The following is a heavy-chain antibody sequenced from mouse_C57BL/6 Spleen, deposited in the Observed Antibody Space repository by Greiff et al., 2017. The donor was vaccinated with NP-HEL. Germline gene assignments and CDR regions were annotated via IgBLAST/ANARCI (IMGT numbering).Heavy chain of an antibody. D-gene: IGHD2-2*01. CDR2: IHPNSGST. CDR1: GYTFTSYW. J-gene: IGHJ2*01. CDR3: ASIYYGYDGGDY. Sequence: VQLQQSGAELVKPGASVKLSCKASGYTFTSYWMHWVKQRPGQGLEWIGMIHPNSGSTNYNEKFKSKATLTVDKSSSTAYMQLSSLTSEDSAVYYCASIYYGYDGGDYWGQGTTLTVSS. V-gene: IGHV1-64*01.